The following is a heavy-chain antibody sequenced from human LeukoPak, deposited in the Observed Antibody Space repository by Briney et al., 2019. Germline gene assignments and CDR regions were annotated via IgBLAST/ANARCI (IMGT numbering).Heavy chain of an antibody. J-gene: IGHJ4*02. Sequence: TSETLSLTCTVSGGSISSSSYYWGWIRQPPGKGLEWIGSIYYSGSTYYNPSLKSRVTISVDTSKNQFSLKLSSVTAADTAVYYCARRIAAAGRIFDYWGQGTLVTASS. CDR3: ARRIAAAGRIFDY. CDR1: GGSISSSSYY. V-gene: IGHV4-39*01. CDR2: IYYSGST. D-gene: IGHD6-13*01.